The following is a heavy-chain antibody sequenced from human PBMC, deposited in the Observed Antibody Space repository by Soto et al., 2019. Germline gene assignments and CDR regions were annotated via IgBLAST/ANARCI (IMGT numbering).Heavy chain of an antibody. CDR3: ARGGSAENDDSSGYYYYYYYGMDV. Sequence: GGSLRLSCAASGFTVSSNYMSWVRQAPGKGLEWVSVIYSGGSTYYADSVKGRFTIARDNSKNTLYLQMNSLRAEDTAVYYFARGGSAENDDSSGYYYYYYYGMDVWGQGTTVTVSS. D-gene: IGHD3-22*01. CDR1: GFTVSSNY. CDR2: IYSGGST. J-gene: IGHJ6*02. V-gene: IGHV3-66*01.